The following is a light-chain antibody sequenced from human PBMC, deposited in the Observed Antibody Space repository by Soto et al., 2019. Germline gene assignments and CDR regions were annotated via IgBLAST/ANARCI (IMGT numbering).Light chain of an antibody. J-gene: IGKJ2*01. CDR2: GAY. Sequence: EIVWTQSPGTLHLSPGERTTLSCRASQSVSSSNLLWYQQKRGQAPKIFIYGAYKRATGIPDRFSGSGSGTDFTIKVSRLEPEDFALYYCQLYGNYPPYTFGQGTKVDIK. CDR1: QSVSSSN. V-gene: IGKV3-20*01. CDR3: QLYGNYPPYT.